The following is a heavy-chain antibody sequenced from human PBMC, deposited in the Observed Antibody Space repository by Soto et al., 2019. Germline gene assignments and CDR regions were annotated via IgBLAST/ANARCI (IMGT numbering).Heavy chain of an antibody. D-gene: IGHD3-10*01. CDR3: ARRWSGTDY. CDR1: GGSITSYY. V-gene: IGHV4-59*01. CDR2: IHNSGST. J-gene: IGHJ4*01. Sequence: QVQLQESGPGLVKPSETLSLTCTVSGGSITSYYWSWIRQPPGKGLEWIGYIHNSGSTSYNPSLQSRVTISADVSKTQSPLDLRSVPAADTAVYYCARRWSGTDYWGHGTLVTVSS.